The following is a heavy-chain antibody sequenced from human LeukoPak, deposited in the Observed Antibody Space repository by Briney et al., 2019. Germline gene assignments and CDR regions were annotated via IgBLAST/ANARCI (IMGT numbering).Heavy chain of an antibody. CDR2: IFYSGST. V-gene: IGHV4-61*08. CDR1: GGSISSGGYY. Sequence: PSQTLSLTCTVSGGSISSGGYYWSWIRQPPGKGLEWIGYIFYSGSTNYNPSLKSRVTISVDTSKNQFSLKLSSVTPADTAIYYCARETAAAGSFIAINDYWGQGTPVIVSS. D-gene: IGHD6-13*01. CDR3: ARETAAAGSFIAINDY. J-gene: IGHJ4*02.